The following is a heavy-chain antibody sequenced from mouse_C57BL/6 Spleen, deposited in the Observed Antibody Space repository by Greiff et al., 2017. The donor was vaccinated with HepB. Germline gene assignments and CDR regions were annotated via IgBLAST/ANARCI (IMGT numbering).Heavy chain of an antibody. CDR1: GFTFSDYG. D-gene: IGHD2-3*01. CDR2: ISSGSSTI. V-gene: IGHV5-17*01. J-gene: IGHJ4*01. CDR3: ARGEDDLYAMDY. Sequence: EVKLVESGGGLVKPGGSLKLSCAASGFTFSDYGMHWVRQAPEKGLEWVAYISSGSSTIYYADTVKGRFTISRDNAKNTLCLQMTSLRSEDTAMYYCARGEDDLYAMDYWGQGTSVTVSS.